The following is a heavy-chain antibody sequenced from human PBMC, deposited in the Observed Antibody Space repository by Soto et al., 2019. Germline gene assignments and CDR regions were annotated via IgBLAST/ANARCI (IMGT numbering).Heavy chain of an antibody. D-gene: IGHD3-22*01. CDR2: ISAYNGNT. J-gene: IGHJ4*02. Sequence: QVKLVQSGTEVKQPGASMKVSCKASGYSFATSGISWVRQAPGQGLEWMGWISAYNGNTNYDQKLQDRVTMTTETSTSTAYVELRNLRSDDTAVYYCAKAGQYYDSSGYANWGQGTLVTVSS. CDR1: GYSFATSG. CDR3: AKAGQYYDSSGYAN. V-gene: IGHV1-18*01.